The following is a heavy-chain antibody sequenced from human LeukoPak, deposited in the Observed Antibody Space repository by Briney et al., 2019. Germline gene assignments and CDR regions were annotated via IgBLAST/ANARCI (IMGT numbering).Heavy chain of an antibody. V-gene: IGHV3-23*01. D-gene: IGHD2-15*01. CDR2: INSDGIRT. Sequence: GGSLRLSCAASGFTFSSYEMNWVRQAPGKGLEWVSTINSDGIRTYYADSVKGRFTISRDNSKNTLYLQMSSLRAEDTAVYYCARYCSGSICYSGVDYWGQGTLVPVSS. CDR3: ARYCSGSICYSGVDY. CDR1: GFTFSSYE. J-gene: IGHJ4*02.